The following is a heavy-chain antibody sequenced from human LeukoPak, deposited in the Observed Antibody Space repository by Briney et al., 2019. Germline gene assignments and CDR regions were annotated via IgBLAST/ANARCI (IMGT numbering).Heavy chain of an antibody. CDR3: ATGFLLRYFDWLPVETKFDY. CDR2: FDPEDGET. D-gene: IGHD3-9*01. Sequence: ASVKVSCKVSGYTLTELSMHWVRQAPGKGREWMGGFDPEDGETIYAQKCQGRVTMTEDTSTDTAYMEMSSLRSEDTAVYYCATGFLLRYFDWLPVETKFDYWGQGTLVTVSS. CDR1: GYTLTELS. V-gene: IGHV1-24*01. J-gene: IGHJ4*02.